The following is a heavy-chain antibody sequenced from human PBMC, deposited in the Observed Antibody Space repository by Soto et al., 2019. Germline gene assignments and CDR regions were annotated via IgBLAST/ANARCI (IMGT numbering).Heavy chain of an antibody. CDR3: AGYTILGVGYYMDV. Sequence: PSETLSLTCTVSGGSISSSSYYWGWIRQPPGKGLEWIGSIYYSGSTYYNPSLKSRVTISVDTSKNQFSLKLSSVTAADTAVYYWAGYTILGVGYYMDVWGKGTTVTVSS. D-gene: IGHD3-3*01. J-gene: IGHJ6*03. CDR2: IYYSGST. CDR1: GGSISSSSYY. V-gene: IGHV4-39*01.